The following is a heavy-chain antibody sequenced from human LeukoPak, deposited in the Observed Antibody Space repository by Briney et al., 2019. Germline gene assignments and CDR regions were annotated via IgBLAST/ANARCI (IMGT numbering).Heavy chain of an antibody. V-gene: IGHV4-4*09. CDR3: ARHPRPAIHWYFDL. CDR1: GDSISNYY. J-gene: IGHJ2*01. D-gene: IGHD3-3*01. CDR2: IYPSGST. Sequence: SETLSLTCTVSGDSISNYYWSWVRQLPGKGPEWIGYIYPSGSTNYSPSLRSRVTISLDTSKNQFSLNLNSVTAADTAVYYCARHPRPAIHWYFDLWGRGTLVTVSS.